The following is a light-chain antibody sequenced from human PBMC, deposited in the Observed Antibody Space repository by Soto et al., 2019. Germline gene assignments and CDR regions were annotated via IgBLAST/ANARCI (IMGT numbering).Light chain of an antibody. CDR2: DVS. CDR3: CSYAGTYSPV. CDR1: SSDVGAYNF. J-gene: IGLJ2*01. Sequence: QSALTQPPSVSGSPGQSVTISCTGTSSDVGAYNFVSWYQQYPGKAPKLIIFDVSARPSGVPERFSGSKSGNTASLTISGLQADDEADYYCCSYAGTYSPVLGGGTKLTVL. V-gene: IGLV2-11*01.